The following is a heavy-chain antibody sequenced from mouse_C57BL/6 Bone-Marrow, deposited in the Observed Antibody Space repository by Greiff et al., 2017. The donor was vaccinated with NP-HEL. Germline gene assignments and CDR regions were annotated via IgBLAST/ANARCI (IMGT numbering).Heavy chain of an antibody. J-gene: IGHJ4*01. D-gene: IGHD1-1*01. Sequence: QVQLQQSGPGLVAPSQSLSITCTVSGFSLTSYGVHWVRQPPGKGLEWLVVIWSDGSTTYNSALKSRLSISKDNSKSQVFLKMNSLQTDDTAMYYCARHDPIYYYGSSYEGYAMDYWGQGTSVTVSS. CDR1: GFSLTSYG. CDR2: IWSDGST. CDR3: ARHDPIYYYGSSYEGYAMDY. V-gene: IGHV2-6-1*01.